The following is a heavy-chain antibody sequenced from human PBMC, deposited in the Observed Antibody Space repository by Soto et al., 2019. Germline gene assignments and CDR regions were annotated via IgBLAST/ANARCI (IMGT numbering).Heavy chain of an antibody. J-gene: IGHJ4*02. Sequence: PETLSLTCTVPGGSISSSSYYWGWIRQPPGKGLEWIGYIYFTGSTNYNPSLKSRVTISVDTSKNHFSLKLSSVTAGDTAVYYCARGSCSSASCYTGDYWGQGTLVTVSS. CDR3: ARGSCSSASCYTGDY. CDR1: GGSISSSSYY. CDR2: IYFTGST. D-gene: IGHD2-2*02. V-gene: IGHV4-61*03.